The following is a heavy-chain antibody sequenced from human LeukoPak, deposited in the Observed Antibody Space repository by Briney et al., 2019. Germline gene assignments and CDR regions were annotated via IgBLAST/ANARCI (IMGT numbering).Heavy chain of an antibody. J-gene: IGHJ6*02. D-gene: IGHD1-1*01. V-gene: IGHV3-9*01. Sequence: GGSLRLSCAASGFTFDDYAMHWVRQAPGKGLEWVSGISWNSGSIGYADSVKGRFTISRDNAKNSLYLQMNSLRAEDTALYYCAKGSDDPSYYYYGMDVWGQGTTVTVSS. CDR3: AKGSDDPSYYYYGMDV. CDR2: ISWNSGSI. CDR1: GFTFDDYA.